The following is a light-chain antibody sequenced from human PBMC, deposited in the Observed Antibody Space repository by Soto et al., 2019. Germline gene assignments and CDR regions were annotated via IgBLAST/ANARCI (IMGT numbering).Light chain of an antibody. J-gene: IGKJ1*01. CDR2: AAS. Sequence: AIRMTQSPSSLPASTGDRVTITCRASQGISSYLAWYQQKPGKAPKLLIYAASTLQSGVPSRFSGSGSGTDFTLTISCLQSEDFATYYCQQYYSYPQTFGQGTKVDSK. CDR3: QQYYSYPQT. CDR1: QGISSY. V-gene: IGKV1-8*01.